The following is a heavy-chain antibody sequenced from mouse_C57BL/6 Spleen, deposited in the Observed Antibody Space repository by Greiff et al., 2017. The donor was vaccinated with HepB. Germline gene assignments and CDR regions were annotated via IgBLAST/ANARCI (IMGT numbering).Heavy chain of an antibody. V-gene: IGHV5-12*01. J-gene: IGHJ3*01. D-gene: IGHD1-1*01. CDR2: ISNGGGST. CDR1: GFTFSDYY. Sequence: EVQGVESGGGLVQPGGSLKLSCAASGFTFSDYYMYWVRQTPEKRLEWVAYISNGGGSTYYPDTVKGRFTISRDNAKNTLYLQMSRLKSEDTAMYYCARGDYGSRGAYWGQGTLVTVSA. CDR3: ARGDYGSRGAY.